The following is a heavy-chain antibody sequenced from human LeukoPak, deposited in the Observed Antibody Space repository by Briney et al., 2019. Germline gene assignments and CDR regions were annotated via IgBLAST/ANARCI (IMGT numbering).Heavy chain of an antibody. Sequence: PGGSLRLSCAASGFTFGKYAMSWVRQAPGKGLEWVSTIIGSGGSSYYADSVKGRFTISRDNSKNTLYLQMNSLRAEDTAVCYCAREQTVTRYYFDYWGQGTLVTVSS. J-gene: IGHJ4*02. CDR2: IIGSGGSS. CDR3: AREQTVTRYYFDY. CDR1: GFTFGKYA. V-gene: IGHV3-23*01. D-gene: IGHD4-17*01.